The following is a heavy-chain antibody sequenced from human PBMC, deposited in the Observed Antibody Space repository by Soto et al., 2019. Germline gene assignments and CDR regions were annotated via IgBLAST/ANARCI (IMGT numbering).Heavy chain of an antibody. D-gene: IGHD3-22*01. CDR3: ARVPWYSDSSRSQNYFDY. Sequence: QVQLVQSGAEVKKPGSSLKVSCKAAGGTFSSYAISWVRQAPGQGLEWMGGIIPIFGTANYAQKFQGRVTITADESTSTAYMELSSLRSEDTAVYYCARVPWYSDSSRSQNYFDYWGQGTLVTVSP. J-gene: IGHJ4*02. CDR2: IIPIFGTA. CDR1: GGTFSSYA. V-gene: IGHV1-69*01.